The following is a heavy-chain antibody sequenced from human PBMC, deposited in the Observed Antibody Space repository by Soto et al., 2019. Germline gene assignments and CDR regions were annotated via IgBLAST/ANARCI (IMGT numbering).Heavy chain of an antibody. V-gene: IGHV1-18*04. J-gene: IGHJ4*02. CDR2: ISAYNGNT. Sequence: ASVKVSFKASGYTFTSYGISWVRQAPGQGLEWMGWISAYNGNTNYAQKLQGRVTMTTDTSTSTAYMELRSLRSDDTAVYYCARDRVRLTMVRGVNDYWGQGTLVTVSS. CDR3: ARDRVRLTMVRGVNDY. CDR1: GYTFTSYG. D-gene: IGHD3-10*01.